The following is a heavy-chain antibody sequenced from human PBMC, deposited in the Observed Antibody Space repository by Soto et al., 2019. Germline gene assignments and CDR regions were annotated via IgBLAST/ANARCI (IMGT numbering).Heavy chain of an antibody. J-gene: IGHJ4*02. D-gene: IGHD2-21*01. Sequence: QGQLVESGGGLVNPGGSLRLSCEASGFSFSDYYISWIRQAPGKGLEWISHISSGSTYTKYAESVKGRFTISRDNAKNSVYLLMNSLRPDDTAVYYCARDVMGPRLSNPFDDWGQGTPVTVTS. CDR3: ARDVMGPRLSNPFDD. CDR1: GFSFSDYY. CDR2: ISSGSTYT. V-gene: IGHV3-11*05.